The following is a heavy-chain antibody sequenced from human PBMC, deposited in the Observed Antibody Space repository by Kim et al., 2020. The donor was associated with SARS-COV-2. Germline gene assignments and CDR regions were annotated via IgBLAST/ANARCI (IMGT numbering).Heavy chain of an antibody. CDR1: GGSISSSSYY. V-gene: IGHV4-39*01. CDR3: ARRQWLDRFDY. Sequence: SETLSLTCTVSGGSISSSSYYWGWIRQPPGKGLEWIGSIYYSGSTYYNPSLKSRVTISVDTSKNQFSLKLSSVTAADTAVYYCARRQWLDRFDYWGQGTLVTVSS. J-gene: IGHJ4*02. CDR2: IYYSGST. D-gene: IGHD6-19*01.